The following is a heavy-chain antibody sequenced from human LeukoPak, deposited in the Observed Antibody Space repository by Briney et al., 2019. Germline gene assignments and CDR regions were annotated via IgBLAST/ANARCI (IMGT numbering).Heavy chain of an antibody. V-gene: IGHV1-46*01. D-gene: IGHD1-1*01. CDR3: ARVENWNAYYMDV. J-gene: IGHJ6*03. Sequence: ASVKVSCKASGYTFTGYYMHWVRQAPGQGLEWMGIINPSGGSTSYAQKFQGGVTMTRDMSTSTVYMELSSLRSEDTAVYYCARVENWNAYYMDVWGKGTTVTVSS. CDR2: INPSGGST. CDR1: GYTFTGYY.